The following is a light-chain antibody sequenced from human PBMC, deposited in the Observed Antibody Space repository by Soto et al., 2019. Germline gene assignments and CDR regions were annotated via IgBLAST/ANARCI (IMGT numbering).Light chain of an antibody. CDR3: CSYAPSRTLL. Sequence: QSVLTQPASVSGSPVESITISCTGTSSDVGSYNLVTWYQQHPGRVPKLILYEGNKRPSGVSSRFSASKSGNTASLTISGLQAEDEADYFCCSYAPSRTLLFGGGTKGTV. CDR1: SSDVGSYNL. CDR2: EGN. V-gene: IGLV2-23*01. J-gene: IGLJ2*01.